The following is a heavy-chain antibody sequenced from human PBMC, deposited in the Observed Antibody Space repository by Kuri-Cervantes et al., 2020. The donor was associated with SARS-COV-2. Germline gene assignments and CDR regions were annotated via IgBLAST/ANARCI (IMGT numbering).Heavy chain of an antibody. V-gene: IGHV6-1*01. CDR3: ARASGYDVFDY. J-gene: IGHJ4*02. CDR2: TYYRSKWYN. CDR1: GDSVSSNSAA. D-gene: IGHD5-12*01. Sequence: SETLSLTCAISGDSVSSNSAAWNWLRQSPSRGLEWLGRTYYRSKWYNDYAVSVKSRLTINPDTSKNQFSLQLNSVTPEDTDVYYCARASGYDVFDYWGQGTLVTVSS.